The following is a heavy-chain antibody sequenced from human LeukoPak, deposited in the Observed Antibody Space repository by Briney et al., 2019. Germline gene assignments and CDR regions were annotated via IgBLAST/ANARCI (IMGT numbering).Heavy chain of an antibody. D-gene: IGHD3-22*01. J-gene: IGHJ4*02. V-gene: IGHV3-33*01. Sequence: GRSLRLSCAASGFTFSSYGMHWVRQAPGKGLEWVAVIWYDGSNKYYADSLKGRFTISRDNSKNTLYLQMNSLRAEDTAVYYCARGSYYYDSSAPDYWGQGTLVTVSS. CDR2: IWYDGSNK. CDR1: GFTFSSYG. CDR3: ARGSYYYDSSAPDY.